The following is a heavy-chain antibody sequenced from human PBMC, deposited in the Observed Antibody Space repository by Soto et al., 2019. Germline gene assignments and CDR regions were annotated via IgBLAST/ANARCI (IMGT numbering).Heavy chain of an antibody. CDR3: ASGTGWFIRD. CDR1: GFTSSIYW. J-gene: IGHJ4*02. Sequence: EVQLVESGGGLVQPGGSLRLSCAASGFTSSIYWLNWVRQAPGKGLEWVANMKQDGSEKHYLDSVKDRFTISRDNAQGSLHLQLDSLRADDTAVYYCASGTGWFIRDWGQGTLVTVSS. CDR2: MKQDGSEK. V-gene: IGHV3-7*02. D-gene: IGHD6-19*01.